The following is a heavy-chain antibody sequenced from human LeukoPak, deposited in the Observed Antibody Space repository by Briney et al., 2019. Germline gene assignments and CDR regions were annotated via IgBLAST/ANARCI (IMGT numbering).Heavy chain of an antibody. V-gene: IGHV3-23*01. J-gene: IGHJ3*02. Sequence: PGGSLRLSCAAPGFTFNNYAMSWVRQAPGKGLEWVSLIMSGGTTYYADPVKGRFTISRDKSKDTLHLQMNSLRAEDTAVYYCAKDLPYSGWAFEIWGLGTMVTVSS. CDR3: AKDLPYSGWAFEI. CDR2: IMSGGTT. D-gene: IGHD6-13*01. CDR1: GFTFNNYA.